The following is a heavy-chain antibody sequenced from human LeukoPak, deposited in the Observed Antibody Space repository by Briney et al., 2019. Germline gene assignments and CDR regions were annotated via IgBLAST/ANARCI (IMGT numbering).Heavy chain of an antibody. CDR1: GGSIRRGIYY. V-gene: IGHV4-39*07. CDR2: INYSGST. Sequence: RPSETLSLTSTVSGGSIRRGIYYWGWIRQPPGKGLEWIGAINYSGSTNYNPSLKSRVTISVDTSKNQFSLKLSSVTAADTAVYYCTRGSIAYYYMDVWGKGTTVTISS. CDR3: TRGSIAYYYMDV. D-gene: IGHD3-22*01. J-gene: IGHJ6*03.